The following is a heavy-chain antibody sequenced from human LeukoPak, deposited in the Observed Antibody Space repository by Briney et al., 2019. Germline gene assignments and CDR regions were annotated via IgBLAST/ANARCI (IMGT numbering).Heavy chain of an antibody. J-gene: IGHJ4*02. CDR3: DPHDSSSPF. CDR1: GFTFSSYG. Sequence: PGGSLRLSCAASGFTFSSYGMHWVRQAPGKGLEWVAVIWYDGSNKYYADSVKGRFTISRDNPKNTLYLQMNSLRDEDTAVYYCDPHDSSSPFWGPGTLVTVSS. V-gene: IGHV3-30*02. CDR2: IWYDGSNK. D-gene: IGHD6-6*01.